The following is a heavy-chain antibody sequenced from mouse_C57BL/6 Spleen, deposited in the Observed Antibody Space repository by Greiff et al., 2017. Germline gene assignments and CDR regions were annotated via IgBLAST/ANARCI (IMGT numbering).Heavy chain of an antibody. V-gene: IGHV1-22*01. CDR2: INPNNGGT. CDR3: ARRAYDYDDYAMDY. CDR1: GYTFTDYN. J-gene: IGHJ4*01. D-gene: IGHD2-4*01. Sequence: DVQLQESGPELVKPGASVKMSCKASGYTFTDYNMHWVKQSHGKSLEWIGYINPNNGGTSYNQKFKGKATLTVNKSSSTAYMGLRSLTSEDSAVYYCARRAYDYDDYAMDYWGQGTSVTVSS.